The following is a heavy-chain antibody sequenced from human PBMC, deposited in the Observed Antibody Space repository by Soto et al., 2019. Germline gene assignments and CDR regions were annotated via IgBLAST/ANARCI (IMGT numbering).Heavy chain of an antibody. CDR1: GGSISTSSYY. Sequence: QLQLQESGPGLVKPSETLSLTCTVSGGSISTSSYYWGWIRQPPGKGLEWIGSIYYSGSTYYNPSLKSRVTISVDTSKNQFALKLSSVTAADTAVYYCARDYDSSGDYWGQGTLVTVSS. J-gene: IGHJ4*02. V-gene: IGHV4-39*01. D-gene: IGHD3-22*01. CDR2: IYYSGST. CDR3: ARDYDSSGDY.